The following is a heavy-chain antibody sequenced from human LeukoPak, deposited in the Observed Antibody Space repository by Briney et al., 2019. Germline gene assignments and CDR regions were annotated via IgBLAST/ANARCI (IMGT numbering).Heavy chain of an antibody. V-gene: IGHV3-23*01. CDR3: AKMISSGYSADFDY. CDR2: ISSSGAST. J-gene: IGHJ4*02. CDR1: GFTFNNYA. Sequence: GGSLRLSCAAPGFTFNNYAMSWVRQGPGKGLEWVSAISSSGASTYYADSVKGRFTISRHNSKNTLNLQMNSLRVQDTAVYYCAKMISSGYSADFDYLGQGTLVTVSS. D-gene: IGHD3-22*01.